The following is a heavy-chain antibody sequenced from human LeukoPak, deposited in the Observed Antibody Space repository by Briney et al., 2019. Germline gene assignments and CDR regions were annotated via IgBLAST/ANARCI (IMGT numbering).Heavy chain of an antibody. CDR1: GFAFRSYG. CDR3: VGWRWLQSSFDY. Sequence: GGSLRLSCVASGFAFRSYGIHWVRQAPGKGLEWLAFIWYDEITKNYADSVKGRFTISRDNAKNSLYLQMNSLRAEDTAVYYCVGWRWLQSSFDYWGQGTLVTVSS. V-gene: IGHV3-33*03. D-gene: IGHD5-24*01. J-gene: IGHJ4*02. CDR2: IWYDEITK.